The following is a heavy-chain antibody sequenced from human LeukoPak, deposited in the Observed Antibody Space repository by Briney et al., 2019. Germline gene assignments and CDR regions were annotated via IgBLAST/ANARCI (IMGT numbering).Heavy chain of an antibody. Sequence: GASVKVSCKASGYAFTSSGISWVRQAPGQGLEWMGWISAYNGNTNYAQKFQGRVTMTTDTSASTAYMELSSLRSEDTAVYYCARGSGGYDWPFDYWGQGTLVTVSS. CDR1: GYAFTSSG. D-gene: IGHD5-12*01. CDR3: ARGSGGYDWPFDY. CDR2: ISAYNGNT. V-gene: IGHV1-18*01. J-gene: IGHJ4*02.